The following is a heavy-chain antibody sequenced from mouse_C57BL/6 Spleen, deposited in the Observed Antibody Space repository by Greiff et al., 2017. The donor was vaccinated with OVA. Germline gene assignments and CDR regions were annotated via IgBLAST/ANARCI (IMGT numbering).Heavy chain of an antibody. D-gene: IGHD3-3*01. Sequence: QVQLQQSGAELVRPGASVTLSCKASGYTFTDYEMHWVKQTPVHGLEWIGAIDPETGGTAYNQKFKGKAILTADKSSSTAYMELRSLTSEDSAVYYCTRWPLGGYAMDYWGQGTSVTVSS. V-gene: IGHV1-15*01. CDR1: GYTFTDYE. J-gene: IGHJ4*01. CDR3: TRWPLGGYAMDY. CDR2: IDPETGGT.